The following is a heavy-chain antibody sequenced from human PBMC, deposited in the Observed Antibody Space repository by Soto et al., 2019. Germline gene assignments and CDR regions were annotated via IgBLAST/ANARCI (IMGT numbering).Heavy chain of an antibody. J-gene: IGHJ4*02. CDR3: AKASNYYDSSGYFDY. Sequence: GGSLRLSCAASGFTFDDYAMHWVRQAPGKGLEWVSGISWNSGSIGYADSVKGRFTISRDNAKNSLYLQMNSLRAEDTALYYCAKASNYYDSSGYFDYWGQGTLVTVSS. V-gene: IGHV3-9*01. CDR1: GFTFDDYA. CDR2: ISWNSGSI. D-gene: IGHD3-22*01.